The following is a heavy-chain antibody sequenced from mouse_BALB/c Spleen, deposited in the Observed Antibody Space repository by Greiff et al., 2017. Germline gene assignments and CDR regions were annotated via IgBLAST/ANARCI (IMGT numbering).Heavy chain of an antibody. Sequence: EVQRVESGGGLVQPGGSRKLSCAASGFTFSSFGMHWVRQAPEKGLEWVAYISSGSSTIYYADTVKGRFTISRDNPKNTLFLQMTSLRSEDTAMYYCAREGGSWYFDVWGAGTTVTVSS. J-gene: IGHJ1*01. D-gene: IGHD1-1*01. CDR1: GFTFSSFG. CDR2: ISSGSSTI. V-gene: IGHV5-17*02. CDR3: AREGGSWYFDV.